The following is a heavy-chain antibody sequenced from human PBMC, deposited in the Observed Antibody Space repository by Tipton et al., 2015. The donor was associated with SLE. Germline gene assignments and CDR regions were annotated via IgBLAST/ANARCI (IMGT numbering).Heavy chain of an antibody. CDR3: ARDGYTHTWYYLDS. V-gene: IGHV3-23*01. CDR1: GFSFSNYA. D-gene: IGHD2-2*02. CDR2: ISGSGGTT. Sequence: SLRLSCPASGFSFSNYAMNWVRQAPGKGLVWVSGISGSGGTTNYVDSVKGRFTISRDNSNNTLYLQMNSLRAEDTAVYFCARDGYTHTWYYLDSWGQGTLVTVSS. J-gene: IGHJ4*02.